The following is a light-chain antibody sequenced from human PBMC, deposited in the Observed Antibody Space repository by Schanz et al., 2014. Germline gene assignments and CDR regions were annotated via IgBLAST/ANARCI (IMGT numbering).Light chain of an antibody. J-gene: IGLJ3*02. V-gene: IGLV2-14*01. CDR1: SSDVGGTNY. Sequence: QSALTQPASVSGSPGQSITLSCTGTSSDVGGTNYVSWYQQHPGKVPKLMIYDVSNRPSGVSNRFSGSKSGNTASLTISGLQAEDEADYYCNSFTSSHTHVFGGGTKLNVL. CDR2: DVS. CDR3: NSFTSSHTHV.